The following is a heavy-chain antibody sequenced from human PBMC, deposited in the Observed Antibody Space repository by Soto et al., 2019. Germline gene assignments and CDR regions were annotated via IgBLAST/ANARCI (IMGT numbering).Heavy chain of an antibody. D-gene: IGHD5-18*01. J-gene: IGHJ6*02. Sequence: QVQLVQSGAKVKKPGSSVKVSCKASGGTFSSYAISWVRQAPGQGLEWMGGIIPIFGTANYAQKFQGRVTITADESTSTAYMELSSLRSEDTAVYYCARVAGLGGTAIRYYYYGMDVWGQGTTVTVSS. V-gene: IGHV1-69*01. CDR3: ARVAGLGGTAIRYYYYGMDV. CDR2: IIPIFGTA. CDR1: GGTFSSYA.